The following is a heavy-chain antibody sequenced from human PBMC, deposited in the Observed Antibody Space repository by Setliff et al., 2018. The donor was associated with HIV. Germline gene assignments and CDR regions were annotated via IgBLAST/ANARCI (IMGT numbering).Heavy chain of an antibody. D-gene: IGHD3-22*01. V-gene: IGHV4-39*07. Sequence: ETLSLTCTVSTDSLSSSTNHWGWIRQPPGKGLEWIGNINYGGAPYYNPSLKSRVTISIDTSKSQFSLKLTSVTAADTAVYFCARDPHYFDTSGYYSYFYFDYWGHGTLVTVSS. CDR2: INYGGAP. CDR3: ARDPHYFDTSGYYSYFYFDY. J-gene: IGHJ4*01. CDR1: TDSLSSSTNH.